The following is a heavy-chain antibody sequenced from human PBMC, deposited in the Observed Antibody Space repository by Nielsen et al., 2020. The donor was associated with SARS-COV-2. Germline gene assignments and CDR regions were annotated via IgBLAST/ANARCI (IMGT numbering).Heavy chain of an antibody. CDR2: INAGNGNT. D-gene: IGHD6-6*01. CDR1: GYTFTSYA. CDR3: ARDEAARRRGTDY. J-gene: IGHJ4*02. V-gene: IGHV1-3*01. Sequence: ASVKVSCKASGYTFTSYAMHWVRQAPGQRLEWMGWINAGNGNTKYSQKFQGRVTITRDTSASTAYMELSSLRSEDTAVYYCARDEAARRRGTDYWGQGTLVTVSS.